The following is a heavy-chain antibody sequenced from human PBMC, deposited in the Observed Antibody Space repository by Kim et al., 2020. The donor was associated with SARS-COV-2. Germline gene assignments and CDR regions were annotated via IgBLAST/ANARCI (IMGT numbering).Heavy chain of an antibody. CDR2: ISAYNGNT. J-gene: IGHJ5*02. CDR1: GYTFTSYG. V-gene: IGHV1-18*01. D-gene: IGHD6-19*01. Sequence: ASVKVSCKASGYTFTSYGIIWVRQAPGQGLEWMGWISAYNGNTNYAQKLQGRVTMTTDTSTSTAYMELRSLRSDDTAVYYCARDFPGAGSSGWYDWFDPWGQGTLVTVSS. CDR3: ARDFPGAGSSGWYDWFDP.